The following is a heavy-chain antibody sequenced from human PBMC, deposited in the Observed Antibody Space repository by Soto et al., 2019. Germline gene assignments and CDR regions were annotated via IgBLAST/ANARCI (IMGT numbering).Heavy chain of an antibody. D-gene: IGHD1-26*01. J-gene: IGHJ3*01. V-gene: IGHV1-18*01. CDR1: RYTFTSHG. CDR3: ASLWTEGATFGEDAFDL. CDR2: ISTFNGKT. Sequence: QIQLMQSGGDVKTPGASLKVSCTTSRYTFTSHGIAWVRQAPGQGLEWMGWISTFNGKTDYAQKFQGRVTMTADTITRTVHMKLGSRRSDDRGVYYCASLWTEGATFGEDAFDLWGPGTKVPVSS.